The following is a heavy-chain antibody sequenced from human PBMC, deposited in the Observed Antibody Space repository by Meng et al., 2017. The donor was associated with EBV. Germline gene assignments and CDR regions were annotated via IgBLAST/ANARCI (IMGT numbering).Heavy chain of an antibody. Sequence: EVQLVEXXXGXVXXGGXLRLSCAASVFPFSSYAMSWVRQAPGKGLEWVSAISGSGGSTYYADSVKGRFTISRDNSKNTLYLQMNSLRAEDTAVYYCAKGHYYGSGSYYNPIDYWGQGTLVTVYS. D-gene: IGHD3-10*01. J-gene: IGHJ4*02. V-gene: IGHV3-23*04. CDR2: ISGSGGST. CDR3: AKGHYYGSGSYYNPIDY. CDR1: VFPFSSYA.